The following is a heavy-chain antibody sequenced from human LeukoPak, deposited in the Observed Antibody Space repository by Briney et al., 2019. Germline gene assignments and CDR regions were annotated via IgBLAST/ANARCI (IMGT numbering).Heavy chain of an antibody. D-gene: IGHD2-15*01. CDR3: AKANVKYCSGGSCFDAFDI. CDR2: ISHSGGTT. V-gene: IGHV3-23*01. CDR1: GFTFSSYA. Sequence: GALRLSCAGSGFTFSSYAMSWVRQAPGKGPEWVSAISHSGGTTYYADSVKGRFTITRDNSKNTLYLQMNSLRAEDTAVYYCAKANVKYCSGGSCFDAFDIWGQGTMVTVSS. J-gene: IGHJ3*02.